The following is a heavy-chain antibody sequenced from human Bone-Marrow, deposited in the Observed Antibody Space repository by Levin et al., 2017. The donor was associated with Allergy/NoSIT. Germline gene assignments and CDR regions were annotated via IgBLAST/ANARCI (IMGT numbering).Heavy chain of an antibody. CDR1: GGSISSYY. J-gene: IGHJ3*02. CDR3: ARGSSGWKRNAFDI. Sequence: SETLSLTCTVSGGSISSYYWSWIRQPAGKGLEWIGRIYTSGSTNYNPSLKSRVTMSVDTSKNQFSLKLSSVTAADTAVYYCARGSSGWKRNAFDIWGQGTMVTVSS. CDR2: IYTSGST. V-gene: IGHV4-4*07. D-gene: IGHD6-19*01.